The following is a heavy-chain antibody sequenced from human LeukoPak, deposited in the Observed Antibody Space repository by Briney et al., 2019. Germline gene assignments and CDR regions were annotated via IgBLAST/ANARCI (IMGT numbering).Heavy chain of an antibody. CDR2: IISSSSYI. V-gene: IGHV3-21*01. J-gene: IGHJ4*02. CDR3: ARDWEYYFDY. Sequence: GGSLRLSCAASGFTFSSYSMNSVRQAPGKGLEWVSSIISSSSYIYYADSVKGRYTISRDNAKNSLYLQMNSLRAEDTAVYYCARDWEYYFDYWGQGTLVTVSS. D-gene: IGHD1-26*01. CDR1: GFTFSSYS.